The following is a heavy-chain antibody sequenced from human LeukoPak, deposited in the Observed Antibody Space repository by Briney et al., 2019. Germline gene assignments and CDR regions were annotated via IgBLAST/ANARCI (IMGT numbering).Heavy chain of an antibody. CDR2: ISSSTSYR. Sequence: PGGSLRLSCAASGFTFSSYSMNWVRQAPGKGLELVSSISSSTSYRYYADSVKGRFTISRDNAKNSLYLQMNSLRAEDTAVYYCARGGSSFDPWGQGTLVTVSS. D-gene: IGHD3-10*01. CDR1: GFTFSSYS. CDR3: ARGGSSFDP. J-gene: IGHJ5*02. V-gene: IGHV3-21*01.